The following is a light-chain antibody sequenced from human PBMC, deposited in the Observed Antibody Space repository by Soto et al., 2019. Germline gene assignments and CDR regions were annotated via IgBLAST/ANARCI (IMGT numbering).Light chain of an antibody. CDR1: QGISNH. CDR2: AAS. V-gene: IGKV1-16*01. Sequence: DIQMTQSPSSLSAYVGDTVTITCRASQGISNHLAWFQQKAGKAPKALIFAASALQGGVPSRFSVSGSGTDFTLTISSLLPDDFATYYCQHYLSYPVTFGQGTRLEVK. CDR3: QHYLSYPVT. J-gene: IGKJ5*01.